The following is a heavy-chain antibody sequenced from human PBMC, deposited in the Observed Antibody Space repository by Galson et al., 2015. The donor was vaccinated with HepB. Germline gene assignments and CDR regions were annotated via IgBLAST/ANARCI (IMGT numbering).Heavy chain of an antibody. CDR3: VKDMCSSSTCPPDY. J-gene: IGHJ4*02. Sequence: SLRLSCAASGFTFSSYAMHWVRQAPGQGLEYVSLIFSHGGTTYYADFVKGRFTVSRDNSKNTLYLQMSSLRAEDTAVYYRVKDMCSSSTCPPDYWGQGTRVTVSS. CDR1: GFTFSSYA. V-gene: IGHV3-64D*06. CDR2: IFSHGGTT. D-gene: IGHD2-2*01.